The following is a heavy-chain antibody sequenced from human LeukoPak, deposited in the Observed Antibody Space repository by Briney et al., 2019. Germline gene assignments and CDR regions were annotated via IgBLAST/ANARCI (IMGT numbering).Heavy chain of an antibody. D-gene: IGHD3-3*01. CDR1: GGSISSYY. CDR3: ARVAPVLRFLEWLPGGNYFDY. CDR2: ISYSGST. Sequence: SETLSLTCTVSGGSISSYYWSWIRQPPGKGLEWIGCISYSGSTNYNPSLKSRVTISVDTSKNQFSLKLSSVTAADTAVYYCARVAPVLRFLEWLPGGNYFDYWGQGTLVTVSS. J-gene: IGHJ4*02. V-gene: IGHV4-59*01.